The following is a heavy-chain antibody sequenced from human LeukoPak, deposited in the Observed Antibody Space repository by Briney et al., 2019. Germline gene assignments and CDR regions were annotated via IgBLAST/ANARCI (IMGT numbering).Heavy chain of an antibody. V-gene: IGHV1-46*01. CDR1: GYTFTSYY. Sequence: GASVKVSCKASGYTFTSYYMHWVRQAPGRGLEWMGIINPSGGSTSYAQKFQGRVTMTRDMSTSTVYMELSSLRSEDTAVYYCATDYYDSSAYQNYYMDVWGKGTTVTVSS. CDR3: ATDYYDSSAYQNYYMDV. J-gene: IGHJ6*03. CDR2: INPSGGST. D-gene: IGHD3-22*01.